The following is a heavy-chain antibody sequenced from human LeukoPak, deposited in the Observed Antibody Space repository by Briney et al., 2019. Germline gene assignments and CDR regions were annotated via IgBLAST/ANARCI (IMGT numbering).Heavy chain of an antibody. CDR1: GFNFNDHA. J-gene: IGHJ4*02. Sequence: GGSLRLSCAASGFNFNDHAMHWVRQPPGKGLEWVSGLSWNGATVGYADSVRGRFTISRDNARNSLYLQMNSLRVEDTAFYYCARGDTSSVFPYFYSWGQGTLVTVSA. V-gene: IGHV3-9*01. D-gene: IGHD6-13*01. CDR3: ARGDTSSVFPYFYS. CDR2: LSWNGATV.